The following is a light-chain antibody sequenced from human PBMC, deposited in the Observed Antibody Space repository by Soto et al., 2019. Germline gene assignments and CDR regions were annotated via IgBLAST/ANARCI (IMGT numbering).Light chain of an antibody. V-gene: IGKV3-15*01. CDR3: QHYNYWPPKT. CDR2: DAS. Sequence: ETVMTQSPATLSVSPGERATLSCRASQSISSNLAWFQQKPGQAPRLLIYDASTMATGFPARFSGSGSGTEFTLTISSLQSEDFAVYYCQHYNYWPPKTFGQGTKVDI. J-gene: IGKJ1*01. CDR1: QSISSN.